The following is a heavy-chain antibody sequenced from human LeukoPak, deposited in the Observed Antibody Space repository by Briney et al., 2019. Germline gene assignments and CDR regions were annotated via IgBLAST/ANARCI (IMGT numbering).Heavy chain of an antibody. CDR1: GGSISNNYY. D-gene: IGHD3-9*01. CDR3: ARARGRYIDFLDY. CDR2: FFYSGST. V-gene: IGHV4-39*02. J-gene: IGHJ4*02. Sequence: SETLSLTCTVSGGSISNNYYWGWIRQPPGKGLEWIVSFFYSGSTYYNPSLKSRVTISVDTSNNQFSLRLTSVTAADTAVYYCARARGRYIDFLDYWGQGTLITVSS.